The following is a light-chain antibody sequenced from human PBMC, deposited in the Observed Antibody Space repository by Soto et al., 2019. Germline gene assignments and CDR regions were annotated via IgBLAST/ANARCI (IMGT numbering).Light chain of an antibody. J-gene: IGLJ1*01. V-gene: IGLV2-11*01. CDR3: YSYADGYTYL. Sequence: QSVLTQPRSVSGSPGQSGTISCTGTGNDVGAYNYVSWYQQHPGKPPKLLIYGVSKWPSGVPARFSGSKSGNTDSLTLSGLQAYDEDEYVCYSYADGYTYLFGTGTKVTVL. CDR2: GVS. CDR1: GNDVGAYNY.